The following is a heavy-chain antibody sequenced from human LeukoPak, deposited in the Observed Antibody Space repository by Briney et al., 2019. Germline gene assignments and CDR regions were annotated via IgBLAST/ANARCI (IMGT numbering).Heavy chain of an antibody. CDR2: IIPIFGTA. J-gene: IGHJ6*03. CDR1: GGTFSSYA. V-gene: IGHV1-69*13. CDR3: ARGPHSGSWPNYYYYYMDV. D-gene: IGHD6-13*01. Sequence: GASVKVSCKASGGTFSSYAISWVRQAPGQGLEWMGGIIPIFGTANYAQKFQGRVTITADESTSTAYMELSSLRSEDTAVYYCARGPHSGSWPNYYYYYMDVWGKGTTVTVSS.